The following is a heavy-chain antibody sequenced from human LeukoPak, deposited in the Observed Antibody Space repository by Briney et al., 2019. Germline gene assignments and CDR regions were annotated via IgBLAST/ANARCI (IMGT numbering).Heavy chain of an antibody. D-gene: IGHD6-13*01. CDR1: GGTFSGYA. CDR2: IIPIFGTA. J-gene: IGHJ4*02. CDR3: ARDNPQLVGVFDY. V-gene: IGHV1-69*05. Sequence: SVKVSCRASGGTFSGYAISWVRQAPGQGLEWMGGIIPIFGTANYAQKFQGRVTITTDESTSTAYMELSSLRSEDTAVYYCARDNPQLVGVFDYWGQGTLVTVSS.